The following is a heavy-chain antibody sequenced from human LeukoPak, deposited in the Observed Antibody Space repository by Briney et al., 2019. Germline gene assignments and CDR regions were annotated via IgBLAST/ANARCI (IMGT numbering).Heavy chain of an antibody. D-gene: IGHD2-2*01. CDR1: GGSFSGYY. J-gene: IGHJ5*02. V-gene: IGHV4-34*01. CDR2: INQSADT. CDR3: TRGAGYCSSTTCSNWFDP. Sequence: SETLSLTCAVSGGSFSGYYWTWIRQNPGKGLEWIGEINQSADTNYNPSLKSRVTMSVDTSKKHFSLKITSVTAADTAFYFCTRGAGYCSSTTCSNWFDPWGQGTLVTVSS.